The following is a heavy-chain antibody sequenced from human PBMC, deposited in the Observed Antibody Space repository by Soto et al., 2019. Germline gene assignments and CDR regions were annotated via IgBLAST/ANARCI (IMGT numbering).Heavy chain of an antibody. CDR2: INHSGST. CDR1: GGSFSGYY. J-gene: IGHJ5*02. D-gene: IGHD3-10*01. V-gene: IGHV4-34*01. Sequence: PXATLSLTCAVYGGSFSGYYWSWIRQPPGKGLEWIGEINHSGSTNYNPSLKSRVTISVDTSKNQFSLKLSSVTAADTAVYYCARDTGDPPVRNWFDPWGQGTLVTVSS. CDR3: ARDTGDPPVRNWFDP.